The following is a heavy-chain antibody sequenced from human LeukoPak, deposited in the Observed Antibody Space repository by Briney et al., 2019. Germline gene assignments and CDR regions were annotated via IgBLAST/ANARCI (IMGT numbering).Heavy chain of an antibody. CDR3: ARDSDPEYYDFWSGYRALDI. CDR2: IYTSGST. CDR1: GGSISSYY. Sequence: SETLSLTCTVSGGSISSYYWSWIRQPAGKGLEWIGRIYTSGSTNYNPSLKSRVTMSVDTSKNQFSLKLSSVTAADTAVYYCARDSDPEYYDFWSGYRALDIWGQGTMVTVSS. D-gene: IGHD3-3*01. V-gene: IGHV4-4*07. J-gene: IGHJ3*02.